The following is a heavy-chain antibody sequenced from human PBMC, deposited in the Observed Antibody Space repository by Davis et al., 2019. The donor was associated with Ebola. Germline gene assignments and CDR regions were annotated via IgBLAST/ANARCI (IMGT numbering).Heavy chain of an antibody. J-gene: IGHJ5*02. Sequence: AASVKVSCKASGYTFNSYGIAWVRQAPGQGLEWMGWISAYNGNTNYAQKLQGRVTMTTDTSTSTAYMELRSLRSDDTAVYYCARDSWFYGDYAGGWFDPWGQGTLVTVSS. D-gene: IGHD4-17*01. CDR3: ARDSWFYGDYAGGWFDP. V-gene: IGHV1-18*04. CDR2: ISAYNGNT. CDR1: GYTFNSYG.